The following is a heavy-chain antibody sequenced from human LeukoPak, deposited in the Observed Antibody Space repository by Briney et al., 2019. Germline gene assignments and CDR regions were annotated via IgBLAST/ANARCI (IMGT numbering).Heavy chain of an antibody. CDR3: ARAYSGFSSRGFDY. J-gene: IGHJ4*02. Sequence: GGSLRLSCATSGFTFSSYGMHWVRQAPGKGLEWVADIWDDGSNKYYADSVKGRFTISRDNSKNTVSLQMTSLRAEDTAVYYCARAYSGFSSRGFDYWGQGTLVSVSS. D-gene: IGHD5-12*01. CDR1: GFTFSSYG. CDR2: IWDDGSNK. V-gene: IGHV3-33*01.